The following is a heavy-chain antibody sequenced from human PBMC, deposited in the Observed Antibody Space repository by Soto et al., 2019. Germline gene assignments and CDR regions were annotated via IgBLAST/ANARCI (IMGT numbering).Heavy chain of an antibody. D-gene: IGHD3-3*01. CDR3: AHPLGYDFWSGYYFDY. CDR1: GFSLSTSGVG. Sequence: SGPTLVKPTPTLTLTCTFSGFSLSTSGVGVGRIRQPPGKALEWLALIYWNDDKRYSPSLKSRLTITKDTSKNQVVLTMTNMDPVDTATYYCAHPLGYDFWSGYYFDYWGQGTLVTVSS. V-gene: IGHV2-5*01. CDR2: IYWNDDK. J-gene: IGHJ4*02.